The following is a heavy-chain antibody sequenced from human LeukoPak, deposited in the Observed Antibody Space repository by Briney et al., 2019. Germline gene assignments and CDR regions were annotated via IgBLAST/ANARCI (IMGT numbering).Heavy chain of an antibody. CDR3: AGRGYAMAY. D-gene: IGHD5-12*01. CDR2: IHHSGST. CDR1: GGSIRGDDYY. Sequence: SETLSLTCNVSGGSIRGDDYYWSWIRQPPGKGLEWVGFIHHSGSTSYNPSLKSRITISEDTSMNQFSLKLASMTAADTAVYYCAGRGYAMAYWGQGTLVTVSS. J-gene: IGHJ4*02. V-gene: IGHV4-30-4*01.